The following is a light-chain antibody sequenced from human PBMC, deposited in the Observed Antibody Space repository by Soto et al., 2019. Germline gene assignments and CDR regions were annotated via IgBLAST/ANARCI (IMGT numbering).Light chain of an antibody. CDR2: DVS. V-gene: IGLV2-14*01. Sequence: QSVLTQPASVSGSPGQSITISCTGTISDVGGYNYVSWYQQHPGKAPKLMIYDVSNRPSGVSNRFSGSKSGNTASLTISGLQAEDEADYSCSSYTSSSTLVFGGGTKLTVL. J-gene: IGLJ2*01. CDR1: ISDVGGYNY. CDR3: SSYTSSSTLV.